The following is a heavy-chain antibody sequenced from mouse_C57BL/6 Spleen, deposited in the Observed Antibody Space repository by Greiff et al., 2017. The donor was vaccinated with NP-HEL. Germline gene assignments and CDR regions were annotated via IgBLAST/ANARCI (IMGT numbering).Heavy chain of an antibody. CDR1: GYTFTDYN. Sequence: EVQLQQSGPELVKPGASVKIPCKASGYTFTDYNMDWVKQSHGKSLEWIGDINPNNGGTIYNQKFKGKATLTVDKSSSTAYMELRSLTSEGTAVYYCARPSLRRYAMDYWGQGTSVTVSS. V-gene: IGHV1-18*01. J-gene: IGHJ4*01. CDR2: INPNNGGT. D-gene: IGHD1-2*01. CDR3: ARPSLRRYAMDY.